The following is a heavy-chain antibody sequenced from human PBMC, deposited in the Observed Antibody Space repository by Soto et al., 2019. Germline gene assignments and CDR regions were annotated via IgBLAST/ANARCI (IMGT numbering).Heavy chain of an antibody. V-gene: IGHV4-59*01. CDR2: IYYSGST. Sequence: SETLSLTCTVSGGSISSYYWSWIRQPPGKGLEWIGYIYYSGSTNYNPSLKSRVTISVDTSKNQFSLKLSSVTAADTAVYYCARAARPYWFDPWGQGTLVTVS. CDR3: ARAARPYWFDP. D-gene: IGHD6-6*01. J-gene: IGHJ5*02. CDR1: GGSISSYY.